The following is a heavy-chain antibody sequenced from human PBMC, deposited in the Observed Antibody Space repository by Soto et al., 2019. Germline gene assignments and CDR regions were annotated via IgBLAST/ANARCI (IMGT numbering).Heavy chain of an antibody. CDR1: GFTFSNAW. J-gene: IGHJ4*02. V-gene: IGHV3-15*01. CDR3: TTDITGTVLSSDY. Sequence: PGGSLRLSCAASGFTFSNAWMSWVRQAPGKGLEWVGRIKSKTDGGTTDYAAPVKGRFTISRDDSKNTLYLQMNSLKTEDTAVYYCTTDITGTVLSSDYWGQGTLVTVSS. CDR2: IKSKTDGGTT. D-gene: IGHD1-7*01.